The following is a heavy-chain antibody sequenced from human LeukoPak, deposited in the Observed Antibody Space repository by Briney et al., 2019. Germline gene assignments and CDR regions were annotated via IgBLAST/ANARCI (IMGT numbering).Heavy chain of an antibody. V-gene: IGHV1-69*13. D-gene: IGHD6-25*01. Sequence: GASVKVSCKASGGTFSSYAISWVRQAPGQGLEWMGGIIPIFGTANYAQKFQGRVTITADESTSTDYMELSSLRSEDTAVYYCARDRAAAALGYWGQGTLVTVSS. CDR2: IIPIFGTA. J-gene: IGHJ4*02. CDR1: GGTFSSYA. CDR3: ARDRAAAALGY.